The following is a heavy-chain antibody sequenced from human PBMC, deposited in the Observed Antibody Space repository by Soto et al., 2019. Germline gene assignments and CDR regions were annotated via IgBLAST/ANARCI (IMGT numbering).Heavy chain of an antibody. CDR2: INHSGST. J-gene: IGHJ4*02. Sequence: QVQLQQWGAGLLKPSETLSLTCAVYGGSFSGYYWSWIRQPPGKGLEWIGEINHSGSTNYNPSPKSRVTISVDTYQNQFSLKLSSVTAADTAVYYCARVSVYGAAGFDYWGQGTLVTVSS. D-gene: IGHD6-13*01. CDR3: ARVSVYGAAGFDY. V-gene: IGHV4-34*01. CDR1: GGSFSGYY.